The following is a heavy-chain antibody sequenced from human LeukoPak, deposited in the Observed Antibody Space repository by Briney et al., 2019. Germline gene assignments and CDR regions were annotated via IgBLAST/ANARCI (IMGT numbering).Heavy chain of an antibody. J-gene: IGHJ5*02. CDR2: ISAYNGNT. CDR3: ARERYSSSWYWFGP. CDR1: GYTFTSYG. Sequence: GASVKVSCKASGYTFTSYGISWVRQAPGQGLEWMGWISAYNGNTNYAQKLQGRVTMTTDTSTSTAYMELRSLRSDDTAVYYCARERYSSSWYWFGPWGQGTLVTVSS. V-gene: IGHV1-18*01. D-gene: IGHD6-13*01.